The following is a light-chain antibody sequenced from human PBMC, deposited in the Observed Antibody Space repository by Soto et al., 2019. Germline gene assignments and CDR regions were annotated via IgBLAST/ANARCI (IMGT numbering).Light chain of an antibody. V-gene: IGLV1-51*01. J-gene: IGLJ2*01. CDR1: YSNIGSNF. CDR3: GTWASSLTVVV. Sequence: QSVLTQSSSVSAAAGQKVTISCSGSYSNIGSNFVSWYQHFPGSAPKLVIYDNTQRPSGIPDRFSGSKSGSSATLGITGLQTGDEADYYCGTWASSLTVVVFGGGTQLTAL. CDR2: DNT.